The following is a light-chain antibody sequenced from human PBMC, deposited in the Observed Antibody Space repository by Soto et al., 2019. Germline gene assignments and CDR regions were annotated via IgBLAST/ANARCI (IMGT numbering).Light chain of an antibody. CDR2: AAS. J-gene: IGKJ1*01. CDR1: QGISNY. CDR3: QKYNSAPWT. V-gene: IGKV1-27*01. Sequence: DIQMTQSPSSLSASVGDRVTITCRASQGISNYLAWYQQKPGKVPKVLIYAASTLKSGVPSRFSGSGSGTDFTLTISSLQPEDVETYYCQKYNSAPWTFGQGTKVEIK.